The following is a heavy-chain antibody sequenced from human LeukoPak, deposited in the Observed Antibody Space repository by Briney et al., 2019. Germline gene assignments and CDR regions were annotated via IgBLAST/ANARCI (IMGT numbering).Heavy chain of an antibody. CDR1: GFSFSRYG. CDR2: IQNDGTKK. V-gene: IGHV3-30*02. CDR3: AKDASAHGWFDP. Sequence: GGSLRLSCAASGFSFSRYGMNWVRQAPGKGLEWVSFIQNDGTKKCYADFVKGRFTISRENSVSTLYLQMDSLRPEDTAVYYCAKDASAHGWFDPWGQGNLVTVYS. J-gene: IGHJ5*02.